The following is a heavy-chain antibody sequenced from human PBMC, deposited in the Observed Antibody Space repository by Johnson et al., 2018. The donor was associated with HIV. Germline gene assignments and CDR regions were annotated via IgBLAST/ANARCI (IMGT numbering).Heavy chain of an antibody. V-gene: IGHV3-20*04. Sequence: VQLVESGGGVVQPGGSLRLSCAASAFTFSSYAIHWVRQAPGKGLEWVSGINWNGGSTGYADSVKGRFTISRDNAKNSLYLQMNSLRAKDTALYYCASVRWGLPDDGCDIWGHGTIVTVSS. CDR1: AFTFSSYA. J-gene: IGHJ3*02. CDR2: INWNGGST. D-gene: IGHD4-23*01. CDR3: ASVRWGLPDDGCDI.